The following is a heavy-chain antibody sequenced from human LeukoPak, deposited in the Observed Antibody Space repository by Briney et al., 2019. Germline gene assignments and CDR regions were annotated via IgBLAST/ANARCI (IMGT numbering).Heavy chain of an antibody. J-gene: IGHJ4*02. V-gene: IGHV3-21*01. D-gene: IGHD6-6*01. CDR1: GFTFSSYS. Sequence: GGSLRLSCAASGFTFSSYSMNWVRQAPGKGLEWVSSISSSSYIYYADSVKGRFTISRDNAKNSLYLQMNSLRAEDTAVYYCARDAFGAARPNRFDYWGQGTLVTVSS. CDR2: ISSSSYI. CDR3: ARDAFGAARPNRFDY.